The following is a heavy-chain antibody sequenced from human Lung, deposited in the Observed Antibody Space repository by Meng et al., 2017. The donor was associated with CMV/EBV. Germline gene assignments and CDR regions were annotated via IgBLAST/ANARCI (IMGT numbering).Heavy chain of an antibody. CDR2: ISGSGGST. Sequence: GESXKISCAASGFTSSSYVMMWVRQAPGKGLEWVSGISGSGGSTYSADSVKGRFTISRDNSKNTLYMQMNSLRAEETAIYYCAKEFLVVVPTAFGNYYYYGLDDWXQGTXVTVAS. CDR3: AKEFLVVVPTAFGNYYYYGLDD. D-gene: IGHD2-2*01. CDR1: GFTSSSYV. V-gene: IGHV3-23*01. J-gene: IGHJ6*02.